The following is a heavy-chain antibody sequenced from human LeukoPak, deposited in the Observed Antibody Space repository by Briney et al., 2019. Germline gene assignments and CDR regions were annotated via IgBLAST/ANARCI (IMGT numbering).Heavy chain of an antibody. D-gene: IGHD3-3*01. J-gene: IGHJ5*02. Sequence: GGSLRPSCAASGFTFSSYNMNWVRQAPGKGLEWVSSISSSSSYIYYADSVKGRFTISRDNSKNSLYLQMNSLRAEDTAVYYCAREEKTYYTGENWLDPLGQGTLVTVSS. CDR2: ISSSSSYI. V-gene: IGHV3-21*04. CDR1: GFTFSSYN. CDR3: AREEKTYYTGENWLDP.